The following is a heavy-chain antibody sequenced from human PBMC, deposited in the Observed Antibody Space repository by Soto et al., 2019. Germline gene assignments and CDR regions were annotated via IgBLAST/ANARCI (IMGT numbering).Heavy chain of an antibody. CDR3: ARAVALPGLFYFEF. V-gene: IGHV4-4*02. J-gene: IGHJ4*02. D-gene: IGHD2-21*01. CDR2: IYHSGST. CDR1: GASISSTHC. Sequence: QVQLQESGPRLVRPSDTLSLTCAVSGASISSTHCWSWVRQPPGKGLQWIAEIYHSGSTNYNPSLKSRASISADTSKNQFSLKLNSVTAADTAVYFCARAVALPGLFYFEFWGQGTLVTVSS.